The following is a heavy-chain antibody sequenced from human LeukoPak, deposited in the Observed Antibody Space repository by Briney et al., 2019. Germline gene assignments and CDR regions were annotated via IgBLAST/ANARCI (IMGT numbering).Heavy chain of an antibody. D-gene: IGHD6-13*01. J-gene: IGHJ6*03. CDR1: GFTVSSNY. CDR3: AKEHRPSSYYYYMDV. Sequence: PGGSLRLSCAASGFTVSSNYMSWVRQAPGKGLEWVSVIYAGDSTYYADSVKGRFTISRDNSKNTLYLQMNSLRAEDTAVYYCAKEHRPSSYYYYMDVWGKGTTVTVSS. CDR2: IYAGDST. V-gene: IGHV3-53*05.